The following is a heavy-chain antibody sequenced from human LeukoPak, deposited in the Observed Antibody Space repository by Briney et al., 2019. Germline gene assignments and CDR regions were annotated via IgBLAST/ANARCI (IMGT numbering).Heavy chain of an antibody. D-gene: IGHD5-18*01. CDR1: GYTFTGYY. CDR3: ARGQKYRSGYTVTELGSGYFDY. CDR2: INPNSGGT. Sequence: GASVKVSCKASGYTFTGYYMHWVRQAPGQGLEWMGWINPNSGGTNYAQKFQGRVTMTRDTSISTAYMELSRLRSDDTAVYYCARGQKYRSGYTVTELGSGYFDYWGQGTLVTVSS. J-gene: IGHJ4*02. V-gene: IGHV1-2*02.